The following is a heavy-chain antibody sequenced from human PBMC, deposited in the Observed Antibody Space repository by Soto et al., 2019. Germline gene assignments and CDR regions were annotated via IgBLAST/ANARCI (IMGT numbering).Heavy chain of an antibody. CDR3: AKLGYCSGGSCYGDYFDY. CDR1: GFTFSSYA. D-gene: IGHD2-15*01. CDR2: ISYDGSNK. V-gene: IGHV3-30*18. Sequence: QVQLVESGGGVVQPGRSLRLSCAASGFTFSSYAMHWVRQAPGKGLEWVAVISYDGSNKYYADSVKGRFTISRDNSKNTLYLQMNSLRAEDTAVYYCAKLGYCSGGSCYGDYFDYWGQGTLVTVSS. J-gene: IGHJ4*02.